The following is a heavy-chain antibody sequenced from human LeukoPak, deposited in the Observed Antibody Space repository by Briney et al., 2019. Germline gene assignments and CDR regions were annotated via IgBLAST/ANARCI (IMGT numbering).Heavy chain of an antibody. V-gene: IGHV4-39*01. CDR1: GDSISNSNYY. CDR3: ARLFAVVTRFYDY. J-gene: IGHJ4*02. CDR2: IYYSGNT. D-gene: IGHD3-3*01. Sequence: SETLSLTCAVSGDSISNSNYYWGWIRQPPGKGLEWVGNIYYSGNTYYNPSLKSRVTISVDTSKNQFSLKLNSVTAADTAVYYCARLFAVVTRFYDYWGRGTLVTVSS.